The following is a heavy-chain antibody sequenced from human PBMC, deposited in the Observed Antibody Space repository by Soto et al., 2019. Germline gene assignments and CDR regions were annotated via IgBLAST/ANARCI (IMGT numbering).Heavy chain of an antibody. V-gene: IGHV3-30*03. D-gene: IGHD2-8*02. J-gene: IGHJ4*02. CDR3: TGEVASGY. CDR1: GFTFSSYG. Sequence: QVQLVESGGGVVQPGRSLRLSCAASGFTFSSYGMHWVRQAPGKGLEWVAVISKDGSVKYYADSVKGRFTISRDNSKNTLYLQMNSLGAEETAAYYCTGEVASGYWGQGTLVTVSS. CDR2: ISKDGSVK.